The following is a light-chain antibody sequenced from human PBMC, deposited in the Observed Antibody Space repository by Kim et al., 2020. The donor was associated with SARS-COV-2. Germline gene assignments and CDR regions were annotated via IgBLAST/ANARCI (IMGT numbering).Light chain of an antibody. J-gene: IGLJ3*02. CDR2: EDN. Sequence: NFMLTQPHSVSESPGKTVTISCTRSSGNIASNYVQWYQQRPGSAPTTVIFEDNHRPSGVPDRFSASIDSSSNSASLTISGLKTEDEADYYCQSYDSTNQVFGGGTKVTVL. CDR3: QSYDSTNQV. CDR1: SGNIASNY. V-gene: IGLV6-57*04.